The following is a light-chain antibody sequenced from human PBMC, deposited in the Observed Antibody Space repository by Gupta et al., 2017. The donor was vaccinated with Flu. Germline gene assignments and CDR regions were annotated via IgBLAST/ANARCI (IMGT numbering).Light chain of an antibody. J-gene: IGLJ3*02. Sequence: SSALPQPPSVSVSPGQTARITCSGDALTKKYAYWYQQKAGQAPVLVSYEDSKRPSGIPERFSGSSSGTKATLTISGAQVEDEADYDCYSTESSGNQRVCGGGTRLTV. CDR2: EDS. CDR3: YSTESSGNQRV. V-gene: IGLV3-10*01. CDR1: ALTKKY.